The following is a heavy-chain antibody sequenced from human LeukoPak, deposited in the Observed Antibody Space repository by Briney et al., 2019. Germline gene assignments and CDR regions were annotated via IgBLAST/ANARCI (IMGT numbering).Heavy chain of an antibody. D-gene: IGHD2-15*01. V-gene: IGHV4-30-4*01. J-gene: IGHJ5*02. CDR3: ARAPGVGYCSGGSCYNWFDP. Sequence: PSQTLSLTCTVSGGSISSGDYYWSWIRQPPGKGLEWIGYIYYSGSTNYNPSLKSRVTISVDTSKNQFSLKLSSVTAADTAVYYCARAPGVGYCSGGSCYNWFDPWGQGTLVTVSS. CDR2: IYYSGST. CDR1: GGSISSGDYY.